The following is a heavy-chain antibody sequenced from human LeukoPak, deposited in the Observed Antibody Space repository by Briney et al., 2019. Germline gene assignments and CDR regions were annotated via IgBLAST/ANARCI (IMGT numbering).Heavy chain of an antibody. CDR1: GFTFSSYW. J-gene: IGHJ4*02. Sequence: GGSLRLSCAVSGFTFSSYWISWVRQAPGKGLEWVANMKPDGSEKYYVDSVKGRFTISRDSSKNSLYLQMNSLRAEDTAVYYCARDPRQSHLVYTTGDYWGQGTLVTVSS. CDR3: ARDPRQSHLVYTTGDY. V-gene: IGHV3-7*01. CDR2: MKPDGSEK. D-gene: IGHD2-2*02.